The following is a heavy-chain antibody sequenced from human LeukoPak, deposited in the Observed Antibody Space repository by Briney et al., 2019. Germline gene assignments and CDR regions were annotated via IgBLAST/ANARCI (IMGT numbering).Heavy chain of an antibody. V-gene: IGHV3-21*01. J-gene: IGHJ3*02. CDR2: ISSSSSYI. Sequence: PSETLSLTCTVSGYSISSGYYWGWIRQPPGKGLEWVSSISSSSSYIYYADSVKGRFTISRDNAKNSLYLQMNSLRAEDTAMYYCARWDYYYDSSGHSLSAFDIWGQGTMVTVSS. CDR3: ARWDYYYDSSGHSLSAFDI. CDR1: GYSISSGYY. D-gene: IGHD3-22*01.